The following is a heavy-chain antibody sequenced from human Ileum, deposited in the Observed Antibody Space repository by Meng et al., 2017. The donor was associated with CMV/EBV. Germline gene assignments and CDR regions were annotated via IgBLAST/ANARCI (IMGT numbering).Heavy chain of an antibody. J-gene: IGHJ4*02. CDR1: EASFSDHY. CDR3: MGYYGSGSPRE. V-gene: IGHV3-11*03. CDR2: ISSRGTDT. D-gene: IGHD3-10*01. Sequence: VQVFPSGGGLVKPGESLRLSCAGSEASFSDHYMSLMRQAPGKGLEWLSFISSRGTDTEYADSVKGRFTISRDNGKKSLYLQMDRLGVDNTAVYYCMGYYGSGSPREWGQGNLVTVSS.